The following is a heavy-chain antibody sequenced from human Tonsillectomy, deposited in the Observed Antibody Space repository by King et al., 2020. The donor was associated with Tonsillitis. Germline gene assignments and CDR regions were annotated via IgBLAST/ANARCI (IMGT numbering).Heavy chain of an antibody. CDR1: GYTFTGYY. CDR2: INPNSGGT. D-gene: IGHD3-10*01. Sequence: QLVQSGAEVKKPGASVKVSCKASGYTFTGYYIHWVRQAPGQGLEWMGWINPNSGGTNYAQSFQGRATVTRDTSISTAYMDLGRLRSDDTAVYYCARVGAYGSGSYLVYWGQGTLVTVSS. J-gene: IGHJ4*02. V-gene: IGHV1-2*02. CDR3: ARVGAYGSGSYLVY.